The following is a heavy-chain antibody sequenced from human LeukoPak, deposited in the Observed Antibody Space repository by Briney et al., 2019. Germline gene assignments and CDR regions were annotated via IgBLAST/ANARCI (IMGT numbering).Heavy chain of an antibody. J-gene: IGHJ1*01. D-gene: IGHD3-22*01. V-gene: IGHV3-7*01. Sequence: GGALRLSCEGSGFTYSNYWMGWVRQAPGKGLQWVANIKTDGSEKYYVDSVKGRFTISRDNAKNSLYLQMNSLRAEDTAVYYCATYSSLDRREFQFWGQGTLLTVSS. CDR3: ATYSSLDRREFQF. CDR1: GFTYSNYW. CDR2: IKTDGSEK.